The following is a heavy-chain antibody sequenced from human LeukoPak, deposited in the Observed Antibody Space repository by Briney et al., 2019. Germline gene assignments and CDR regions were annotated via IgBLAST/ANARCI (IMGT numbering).Heavy chain of an antibody. J-gene: IGHJ6*03. V-gene: IGHV1-2*02. D-gene: IGHD6-6*01. CDR3: ARDSIAAPDYYYYYYMDV. CDR2: INPNSDGI. CDR1: GYTFTDYL. Sequence: PGASVKVSRKASGYTFTDYLMHWVRQAPGQGLEWVGWINPNSDGINYAQRFQGRVTMTRDTSISTAYMELSSLRSDDTAVYYCARDSIAAPDYYYYYYMDVWGKGTTVTVSS.